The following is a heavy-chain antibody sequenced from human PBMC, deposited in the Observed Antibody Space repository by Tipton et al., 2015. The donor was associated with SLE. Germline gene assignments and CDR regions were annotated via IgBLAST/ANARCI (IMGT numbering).Heavy chain of an antibody. CDR3: ARVVAVGATHYYDMDV. D-gene: IGHD1-26*01. J-gene: IGHJ6*02. CDR1: GDSISSGTYY. CDR2: VYYSGST. V-gene: IGHV4-61*02. Sequence: TLSLTCTVSGDSISSGTYYWNWIRQPAGKPLEWIGRVYYSGSTNYNPSLKSRVTLSPDTSKNQFSLKLRSVTAADTAVYYCARVVAVGATHYYDMDVWGQGTTVTVYS.